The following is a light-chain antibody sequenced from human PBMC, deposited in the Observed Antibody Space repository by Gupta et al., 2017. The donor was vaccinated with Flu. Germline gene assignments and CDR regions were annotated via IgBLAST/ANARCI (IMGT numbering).Light chain of an antibody. Sequence: GQTTTITGSGDVLANKKYARWFQQKPGQPPLLVIYNDSRRPAVIPGRFSASSSGTTVTLTISVAQGEEEADYYCYSAADNNGWVFGGGTKLTVL. J-gene: IGLJ2*01. CDR2: NDS. CDR1: VLANKKY. CDR3: YSAADNNGWV. V-gene: IGLV3-27*01.